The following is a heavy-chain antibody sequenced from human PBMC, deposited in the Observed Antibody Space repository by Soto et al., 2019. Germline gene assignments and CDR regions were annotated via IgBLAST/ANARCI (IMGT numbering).Heavy chain of an antibody. D-gene: IGHD3-3*01. J-gene: IGHJ5*02. CDR1: GGSXSSGGYY. V-gene: IGHV4-61*08. CDR2: IYYSGST. Sequence: SETLSLTCTVSGGSXSSGGYYWSWIRQHPGKGLEWIGYIYYSGSTYYNPSLKSRVTISVDTSKNQFSLKLSSVTAADTAVYYCAGNYDFWKLAGSAFAPWGQGTLVTVSS. CDR3: AGNYDFWKLAGSAFAP.